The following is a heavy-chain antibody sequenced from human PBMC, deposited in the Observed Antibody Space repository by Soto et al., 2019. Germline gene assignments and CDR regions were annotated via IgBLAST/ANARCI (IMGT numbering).Heavy chain of an antibody. J-gene: IGHJ5*02. V-gene: IGHV3-49*03. D-gene: IGHD3-22*01. CDR1: GFTFGDYA. Sequence: GGSLRISCTACGFTFGDYAMSWFRQAPGKGLECVGFIRSKAYGGTTVYAASVKGRFTISRDDSKSIAYLQMNSLKTEDTAVYYCTTNYYESSGYDNWFDPWGQGTLVTVSS. CDR3: TTNYYESSGYDNWFDP. CDR2: IRSKAYGGTT.